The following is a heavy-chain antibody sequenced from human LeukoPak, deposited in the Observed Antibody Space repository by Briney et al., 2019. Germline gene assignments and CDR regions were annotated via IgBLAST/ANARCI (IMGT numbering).Heavy chain of an antibody. J-gene: IGHJ5*02. Sequence: PGGSLRLSCAASGFTFSSYGMHWVRQAPGKGLEWVAVIWYDGSNKYYADSVKGRFTISRDNSKNTLYLQMNSLRAEDTAVYYCARGRDYGDYGRHWFDPWGQGTLVTVSS. CDR1: GFTFSSYG. CDR2: IWYDGSNK. D-gene: IGHD4-17*01. V-gene: IGHV3-33*01. CDR3: ARGRDYGDYGRHWFDP.